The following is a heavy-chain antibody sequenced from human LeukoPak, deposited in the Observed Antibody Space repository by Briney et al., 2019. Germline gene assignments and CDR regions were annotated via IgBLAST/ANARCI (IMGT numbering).Heavy chain of an antibody. J-gene: IGHJ4*02. Sequence: GGSLRLSCAASGFTVSSNYMGWVRQGPGKGLEWVSYINTGGDTNHADSVKGRFTISRDNSRNTLYLQMNSLRVEDTAVYFCARVSTNSNGWYHFDNWGQGTLVTVST. CDR3: ARVSTNSNGWYHFDN. CDR2: INTGGDT. CDR1: GFTVSSNY. V-gene: IGHV3-53*01. D-gene: IGHD6-19*01.